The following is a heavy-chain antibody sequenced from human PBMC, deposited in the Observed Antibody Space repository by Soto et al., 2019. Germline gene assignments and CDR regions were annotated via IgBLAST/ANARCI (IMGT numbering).Heavy chain of an antibody. CDR1: GFTFSSYG. V-gene: IGHV3-30*03. J-gene: IGHJ4*02. Sequence: QVELVESGGGVVQPGRSLRLSCAASGFTFSSYGMHWVRQAPGKGLEWVAVISYDGSNKYYADSVKGRFTISRDNSKNTLXXXXXSXXXXXXXXXXXXXXXXXSGWYYWFDYWGQGTLVTVSS. CDR2: ISYDGSNK. CDR3: XXXXXXSGWYYWFDY. D-gene: IGHD6-19*01.